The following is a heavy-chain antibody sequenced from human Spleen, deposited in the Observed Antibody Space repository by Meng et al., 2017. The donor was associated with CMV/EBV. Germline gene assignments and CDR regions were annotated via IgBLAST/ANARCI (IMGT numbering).Heavy chain of an antibody. CDR3: TKDRSFRGFDY. Sequence: SLKISCAASGFTVSSNYMSWVRQAPGKGLEWVAGISWNSGNIGYADSVKGRFTISRDNVKKSLYLEMNSLRTEDTALYYCTKDRSFRGFDYWGQGILVTVSS. CDR2: ISWNSGNI. V-gene: IGHV3-9*01. J-gene: IGHJ4*02. CDR1: GFTVSSNY.